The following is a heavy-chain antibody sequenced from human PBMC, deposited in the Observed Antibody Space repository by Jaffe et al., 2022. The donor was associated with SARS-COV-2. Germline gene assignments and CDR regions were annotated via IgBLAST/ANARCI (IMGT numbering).Heavy chain of an antibody. CDR3: VHRSMEPPHYYSGSYYAPVVFDI. J-gene: IGHJ3*02. CDR1: GFSLSTTGVG. V-gene: IGHV2-5*02. CDR2: IYWDDDK. Sequence: QITLKESGPTLVKPTQTLTLTCTFSGFSLSTTGVGVGWIRQPPGKALEWLALIYWDDDKLFRPSLKSRLTITKDTSKNQVVLTMTNMDPVDTATYYCVHRSMEPPHYYSGSYYAPVVFDIWGQGAVVTVSS. D-gene: IGHD1-26*01.